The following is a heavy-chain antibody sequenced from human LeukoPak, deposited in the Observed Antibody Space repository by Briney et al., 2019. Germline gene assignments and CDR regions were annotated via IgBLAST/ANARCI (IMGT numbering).Heavy chain of an antibody. CDR2: IYYSGST. D-gene: IGHD2-2*01. CDR1: GGSIGSYY. CDR3: ARGLVPAATAYYYYYMDV. Sequence: SETLSLTCTVSGGSIGSYYWSWIRQPPGKGLEWIGYIYYSGSTNYNPSLKSRVTMSVDTSKNQFSLKLSSVTAADTAVYYCARGLVPAATAYYYYYMDVWGKGTTVTVSS. V-gene: IGHV4-59*01. J-gene: IGHJ6*03.